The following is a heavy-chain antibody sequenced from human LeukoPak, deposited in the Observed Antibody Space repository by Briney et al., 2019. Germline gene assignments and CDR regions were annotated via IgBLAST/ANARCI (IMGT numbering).Heavy chain of an antibody. J-gene: IGHJ4*02. CDR1: GGSIASSSYY. V-gene: IGHV4-39*07. CDR3: ASWRGVLRYFD. CDR2: INYSGST. D-gene: IGHD3-9*01. Sequence: SETLSLTRTVSGGSIASSSYYWGWIRQAPGKGLEWIGTINYSGSTYYNPSLKSRVTISVDTSKNQFSLKLSSVTAADTAVYYCASWRGVLRYFDWGQGTLVTVSS.